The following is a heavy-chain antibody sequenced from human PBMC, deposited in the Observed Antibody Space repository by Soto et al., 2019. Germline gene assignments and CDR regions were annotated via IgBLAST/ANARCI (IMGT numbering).Heavy chain of an antibody. CDR3: VHITFHYDILTAYYKGFFDY. CDR2: IHWDDDK. V-gene: IGHV2-5*02. D-gene: IGHD3-9*01. Sequence: SGPTLENPTQTLTLTCTFSGFSLSTSSVGVGWIRQPPGKALEWLALIHWDDDKRYSPSLKTRLTITRDTSKNQVVLTVTNMDPMDTATYYCVHITFHYDILTAYYKGFFDYWGQGALVTVSS. J-gene: IGHJ4*02. CDR1: GFSLSTSSVG.